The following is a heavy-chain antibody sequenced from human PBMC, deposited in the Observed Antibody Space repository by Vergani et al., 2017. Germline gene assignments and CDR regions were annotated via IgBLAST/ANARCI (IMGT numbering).Heavy chain of an antibody. J-gene: IGHJ4*02. CDR3: AKDILRWAFDY. CDR1: GFTFSSNA. Sequence: EVQLWDSGGGLAQPGGSLRLSCVASGFTFSSNAMSWVRQAPGKGLEWVSGIGGDGNTHYPDSAKGRFSISRDNSKNTLYLQMNSLRAEDTAIYYCAKDILRWAFDYWGQGTLVTVSS. CDR2: IGGDGNT. V-gene: IGHV3-23*01. D-gene: IGHD4-23*01.